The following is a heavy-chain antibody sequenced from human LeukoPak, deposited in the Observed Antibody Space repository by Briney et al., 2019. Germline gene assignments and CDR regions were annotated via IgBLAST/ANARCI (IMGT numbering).Heavy chain of an antibody. CDR2: IYYSGST. D-gene: IGHD4-17*01. J-gene: IGHJ3*02. CDR3: ASDPDYGDYEGIAFDI. CDR1: GGSISSGDYY. Sequence: SETLSLTCTVSGGSISSGDYYWSWIRQPPGKGLEWIGYIYYSGSTYYNPSLKSRVTIPVDTSKNQFSLKLSSVTAADTAVYYCASDPDYGDYEGIAFDIWGQGTMVTVS. V-gene: IGHV4-30-4*01.